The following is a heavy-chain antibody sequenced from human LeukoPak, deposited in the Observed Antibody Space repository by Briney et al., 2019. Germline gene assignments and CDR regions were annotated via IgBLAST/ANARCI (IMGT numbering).Heavy chain of an antibody. Sequence: SETLSLTCAVYGGSFSGYYWSWIRQPPGKGLEWVGHMYYRGNTFYNPSLKSRVTISLDTSKNLFSLKLRSVTAADTAVYYCARLYGNYQNYFDYWGQGTLVTVSS. V-gene: IGHV4-34*01. CDR1: GGSFSGYY. CDR3: ARLYGNYQNYFDY. D-gene: IGHD1-7*01. CDR2: MYYRGNT. J-gene: IGHJ4*02.